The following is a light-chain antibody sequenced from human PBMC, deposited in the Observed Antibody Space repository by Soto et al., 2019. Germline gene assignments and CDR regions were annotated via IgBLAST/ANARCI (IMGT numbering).Light chain of an antibody. V-gene: IGKV1-5*03. CDR3: QHYNSYSEA. CDR1: QTISSW. J-gene: IGKJ1*01. Sequence: EIQMTQSPSSLSASVGDRVTITCRASQTISSWLAWYQQKPGKPPKLLIYKASTLKSGVPSRFSGSGSGTEFTLTISSLQPDDFATYYCQHYNSYSEAFGQGTKVDIK. CDR2: KAS.